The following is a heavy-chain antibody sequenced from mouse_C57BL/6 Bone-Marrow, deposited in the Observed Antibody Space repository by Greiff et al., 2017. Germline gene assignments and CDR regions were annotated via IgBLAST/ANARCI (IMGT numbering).Heavy chain of an antibody. CDR3: ESGDDYDDSPYYAMDY. D-gene: IGHD2-4*01. CDR1: GFTFSSYA. CDR2: ISDGGSYT. J-gene: IGHJ4*01. V-gene: IGHV5-4*01. Sequence: EVHLVESGGGLVKPGGSLKLSCAASGFTFSSYAMSWVRQTPEKRLEWVATISDGGSYTYYPDNVKGRFTISRDNAKNNLYLQMSNLKSEDTAMYYCESGDDYDDSPYYAMDYWGRGTSVTVSS.